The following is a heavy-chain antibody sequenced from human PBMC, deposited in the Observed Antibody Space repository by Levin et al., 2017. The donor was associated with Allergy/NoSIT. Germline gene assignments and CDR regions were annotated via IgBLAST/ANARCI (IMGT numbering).Heavy chain of an antibody. CDR1: GFMFRKYW. CDR3: ATEDFFRHEY. D-gene: IGHD2/OR15-2a*01. Sequence: GESLKISCVGSGFMFRKYWMSWVRQAPGKGLEWVAKISQGGSDKYYVDSVKGRFTISRDNAKNSLYLQMDSLTAEDTAIYYCATEDFFRHEYWGQGTLVTVSS. V-gene: IGHV3-7*01. J-gene: IGHJ4*02. CDR2: ISQGGSDK.